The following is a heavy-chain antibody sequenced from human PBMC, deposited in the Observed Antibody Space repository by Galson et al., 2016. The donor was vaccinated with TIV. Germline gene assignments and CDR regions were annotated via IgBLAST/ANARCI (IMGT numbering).Heavy chain of an antibody. V-gene: IGHV7-4-1*02. CDR2: INTRNGHP. CDR3: ARSGDYNYYYSYVDV. CDR1: GYDFTSCA. D-gene: IGHD4-17*01. Sequence: SVKVSCKASGYDFTSCAMNWVRQAPGQGLEWLGWINTRNGHPTYAEGFTGRFVFSLDTSVSTAYLQISSLTADDTAVYYCARSGDYNYYYSYVDVRAKGTTVTVSS. J-gene: IGHJ6*03.